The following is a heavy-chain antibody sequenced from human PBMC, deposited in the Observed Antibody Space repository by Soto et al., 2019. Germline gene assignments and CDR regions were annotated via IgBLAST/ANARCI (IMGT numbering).Heavy chain of an antibody. CDR2: ISYDGSDK. J-gene: IGHJ4*02. D-gene: IGHD3-10*01. CDR1: GFPFTSYG. CDR3: VGGQYYFDY. Sequence: QVQLVESVGGVVQPGRSLRLSCAGSGFPFTSYGMHWVREGPDKGLEWVAVISYDGSDKYYADSVKGRFTISRDNSKNMLYLQMNSLRPEDTALYYCVGGQYYFDYRGQGTLVIVSS. V-gene: IGHV3-30*03.